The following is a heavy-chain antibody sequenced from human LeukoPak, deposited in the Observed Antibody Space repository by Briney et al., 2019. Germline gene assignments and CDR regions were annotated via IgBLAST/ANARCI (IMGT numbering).Heavy chain of an antibody. V-gene: IGHV3-33*01. CDR2: IWYDGNNK. CDR3: GTDMVKGY. J-gene: IGHJ4*02. CDR1: GFTFSSYG. Sequence: GRSLRLTCAASGFTFSSYGMHWVRQAPGKGLEWVAVIWYDGNNKYYADSVKGRFTISRDNSKNTLYLQMNSLRAEDTAVYYCGTDMVKGYWGQGTLVTVAS. D-gene: IGHD2-21*01.